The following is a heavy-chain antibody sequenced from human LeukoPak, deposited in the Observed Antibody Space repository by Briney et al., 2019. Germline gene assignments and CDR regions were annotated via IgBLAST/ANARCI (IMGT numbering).Heavy chain of an antibody. CDR3: ARLKRLPTVPDGFDI. CDR2: ITSGGTSI. D-gene: IGHD4-4*01. Sequence: GGSLRLSCAASGFTFSSYAMSWVRQAPGRGLEWVSYITSGGTSIYYADSVKGRFTISRVDAKNSLFLQMNSLRAEDSALYYCARLKRLPTVPDGFDIWGQGTMVTVSS. J-gene: IGHJ3*02. V-gene: IGHV3-48*04. CDR1: GFTFSSYA.